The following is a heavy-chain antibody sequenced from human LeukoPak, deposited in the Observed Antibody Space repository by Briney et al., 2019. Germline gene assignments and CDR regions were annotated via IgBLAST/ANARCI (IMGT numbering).Heavy chain of an antibody. V-gene: IGHV4-39*01. J-gene: IGHJ6*01. CDR3: VKHYLSMVGTTNYYCMDV. CDR2: IHYSGRT. Sequence: PSETLSLTCTVSGRSISSTSHNWGWIRQPPGKGLEWIVNIHYSGRTYYNPSLKSPVTIYVDMSKNQFSLKLSSVAAADTTLYYTVKHYLSMVGTTNYYCMDVCGEGTTVTVSS. D-gene: IGHD2/OR15-2a*01. CDR1: GRSISSTSHN.